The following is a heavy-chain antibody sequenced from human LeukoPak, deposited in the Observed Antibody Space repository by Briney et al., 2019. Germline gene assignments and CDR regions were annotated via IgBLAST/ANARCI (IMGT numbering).Heavy chain of an antibody. D-gene: IGHD3-22*01. CDR1: GFTFSSYW. J-gene: IGHJ4*02. CDR3: AREYYYDNYFDY. CDR2: INSDGRST. Sequence: PGGSLRLSCAASGFTFSSYWMHWVRQAPGKGLVWVSRINSDGRSTTYADSVKGRFTISRDNAKNTLYLQMNSQRAEDTAVYYCAREYYYDNYFDYWGQGTLVTVSS. V-gene: IGHV3-74*01.